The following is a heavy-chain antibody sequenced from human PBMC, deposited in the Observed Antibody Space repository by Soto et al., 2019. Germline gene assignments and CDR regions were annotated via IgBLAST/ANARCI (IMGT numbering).Heavy chain of an antibody. CDR3: AKDGGRFFNEFET. CDR2: IKAGAE. J-gene: IGHJ3*02. Sequence: EVQLLESGGILVQPGGSLRLSCTASGFTFSDYAMHWVRQTPGKGLEWVSSIKAGAEHHADSVTGRFTISRDNSRNTLYVQMNNLRAEDTAVYYCAKDGGRFFNEFETWGQGTMVTVSS. D-gene: IGHD3-3*01. V-gene: IGHV3-23*01. CDR1: GFTFSDYA.